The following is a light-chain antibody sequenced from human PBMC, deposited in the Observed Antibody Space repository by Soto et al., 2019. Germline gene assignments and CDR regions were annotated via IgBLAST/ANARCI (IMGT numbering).Light chain of an antibody. CDR3: QQRSERPLT. CDR1: QSVSTY. Sequence: EIVMTKSPATLSVSPGERATLSCRASQSVSTYLAWYQHKPGQAPSLLIYDASNRATGVPARFSGSGSGTDFTLTITALEPEDFALYYCQQRSERPLTFGGGTKVDIK. J-gene: IGKJ4*01. CDR2: DAS. V-gene: IGKV3-11*01.